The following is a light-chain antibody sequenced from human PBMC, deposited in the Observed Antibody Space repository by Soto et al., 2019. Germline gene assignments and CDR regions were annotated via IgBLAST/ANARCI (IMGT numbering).Light chain of an antibody. CDR1: QSISSC. CDR3: QHRSSWPGS. Sequence: QMTHSPPALSASLGDRFTSTCRASQSISSCLAWYQQKPGTAPKLLISDDSSLESGVPARFSGIGSGTDLTLTISSLQPDDFAMYYCQHRSSWPGSFGGGTKV. CDR2: DDS. V-gene: IGKV1-5*01. J-gene: IGKJ4*02.